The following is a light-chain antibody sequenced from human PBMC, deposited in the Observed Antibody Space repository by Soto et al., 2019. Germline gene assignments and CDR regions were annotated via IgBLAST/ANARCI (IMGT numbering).Light chain of an antibody. CDR2: DAS. CDR1: QSVSDY. Sequence: EIVLTHSPATLSLSPGERATLSCRASQSVSDYLAWYQQKPGQAPRLLIYDASNRATGIPARFSGSGSGTDFTLTISSLEPEDFAVYYCQQRSNWPPEITFGQGTRLEIK. CDR3: QQRSNWPPEIT. V-gene: IGKV3-11*01. J-gene: IGKJ5*01.